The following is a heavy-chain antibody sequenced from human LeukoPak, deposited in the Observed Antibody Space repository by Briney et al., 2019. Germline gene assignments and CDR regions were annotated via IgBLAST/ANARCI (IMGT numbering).Heavy chain of an antibody. CDR1: GGTFSSYA. D-gene: IGHD3-22*01. V-gene: IGHV1-69*13. J-gene: IGHJ6*03. CDR2: IIPMFGTT. CDR3: ARTSNGSGYYLSYYYYYYMDV. Sequence: ASVKVSCKASGGTFSSYAINWVRQAPGQGLEWMGGIIPMFGTTSHAQKLQGSVTITADESTSTAYMELSSLRSEDTAVYYCARTSNGSGYYLSYYYYYYMDVWGKGTTVTISS.